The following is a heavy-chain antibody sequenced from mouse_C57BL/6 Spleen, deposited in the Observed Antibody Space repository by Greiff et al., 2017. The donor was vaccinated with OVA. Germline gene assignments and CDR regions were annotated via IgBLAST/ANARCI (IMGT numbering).Heavy chain of an antibody. V-gene: IGHV1-77*01. CDR3: ATKYYGSSSYLDY. Sequence: VKLMESGAELVKPGASVKLSCKASGYTFTDYYINWVKQRPGQGLEWIGKIGPGSGSTYYNEKFKGKATLTADKSSSTAYMQLSSLTSEDSAVYFCATKYYGSSSYLDYWGQGTTLTVSS. CDR1: GYTFTDYY. J-gene: IGHJ2*01. CDR2: IGPGSGST. D-gene: IGHD1-1*01.